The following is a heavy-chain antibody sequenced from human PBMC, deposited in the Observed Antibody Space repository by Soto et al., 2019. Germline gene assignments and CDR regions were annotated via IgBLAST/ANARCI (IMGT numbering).Heavy chain of an antibody. V-gene: IGHV1-18*01. CDR1: GYTFTSYG. CDR2: ISAYNGNT. D-gene: IGHD3-22*01. CDR3: ARDLPGYYDSSGYLPFDY. Sequence: ASVKVSCKASGYTFTSYGISWVRQAPGQGLEWMGWISAYNGNTNYAQKLQGRVTMTTDTSTSTAYMELRSLRSDDTAVYYCARDLPGYYDSSGYLPFDYWGQGTLVTVYS. J-gene: IGHJ4*02.